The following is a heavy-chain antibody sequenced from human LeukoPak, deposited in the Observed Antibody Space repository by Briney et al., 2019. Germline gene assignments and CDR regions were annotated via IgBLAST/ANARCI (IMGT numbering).Heavy chain of an antibody. D-gene: IGHD2-15*01. CDR2: IRSDGSNK. J-gene: IGHJ3*02. V-gene: IGHV3-30*02. CDR3: AKAKIVATARDAFDI. CDR1: GFTFSSYA. Sequence: PGGSLRLSCAASGFTFSSYAMHWVRQAPGKGLEWVAFIRSDGSNKYYADSVRGRFTISRDNSKNTLYLQMNSLRAEDTAVYYCAKAKIVATARDAFDIWGQGTMVTVSS.